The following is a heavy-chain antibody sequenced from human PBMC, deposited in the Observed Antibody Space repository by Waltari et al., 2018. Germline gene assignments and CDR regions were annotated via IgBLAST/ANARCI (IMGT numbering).Heavy chain of an antibody. CDR1: GDSFSNYW. Sequence: EVQLVQSGAEMKKPGESLKISCKGSGDSFSNYWIDWVRQMPGKGLEWMGIIYPGDSDTRYSPSFPGQVTISVDRSISTAYLQWSSLKASDTAMYYCARLYTPSYDVLTGYSYFDYWGQGTLVTVSS. CDR3: ARLYTPSYDVLTGYSYFDY. V-gene: IGHV5-51*03. D-gene: IGHD3-9*01. J-gene: IGHJ4*02. CDR2: IYPGDSDT.